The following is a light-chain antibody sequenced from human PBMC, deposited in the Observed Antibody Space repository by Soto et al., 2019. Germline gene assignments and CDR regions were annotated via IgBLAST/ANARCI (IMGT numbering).Light chain of an antibody. Sequence: EIQITQSPSTLSASVGDGVTITCRASETITTSLAWYQQQPGTAPKVLIYDASTLESGVPSRFSGSGSGTEFTLTISSLQPADFATYYCQQYGSYPRTFGQGTKVDIK. CDR1: ETITTS. CDR3: QQYGSYPRT. J-gene: IGKJ1*01. V-gene: IGKV1-5*01. CDR2: DAS.